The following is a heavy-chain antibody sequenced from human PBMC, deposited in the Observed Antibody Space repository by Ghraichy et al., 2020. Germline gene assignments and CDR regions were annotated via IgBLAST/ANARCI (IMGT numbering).Heavy chain of an antibody. V-gene: IGHV1-18*01. CDR3: AREPGVAAAATCDY. J-gene: IGHJ4*02. CDR2: ISAYNGNT. CDR1: GYTFTNYG. D-gene: IGHD6-13*01. Sequence: DSVKVSCKASGYTFTNYGISWVRQAPGQGLEWMGWISAYNGNTNYAQNLQGRVTMTTDTSTSTAYMELRSLRSDDTAVYYCAREPGVAAAATCDYWGQGTLVTVSS.